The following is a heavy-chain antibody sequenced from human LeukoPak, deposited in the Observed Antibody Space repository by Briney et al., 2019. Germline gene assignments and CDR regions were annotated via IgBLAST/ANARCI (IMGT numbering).Heavy chain of an antibody. CDR3: AKDARERYWYFDL. Sequence: GRSLRLSCAASGFTFDDYAMHWVRQAPGKGLEWVSGISWNSGSIGYADSVKGRFTISRDNAKNSLYLQMNSLRAEDTALYYCAKDARERYWYFDLWGRGTLVTVSS. CDR2: ISWNSGSI. CDR1: GFTFDDYA. D-gene: IGHD1-26*01. J-gene: IGHJ2*01. V-gene: IGHV3-9*01.